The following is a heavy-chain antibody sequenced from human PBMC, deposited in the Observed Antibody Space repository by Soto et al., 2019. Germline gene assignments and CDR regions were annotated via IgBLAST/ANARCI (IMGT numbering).Heavy chain of an antibody. CDR3: ARNRGPRFDWLTNRGYYMDV. D-gene: IGHD3-9*01. V-gene: IGHV3-66*01. Sequence: EVQLVESGGGLVQPGGSLRLSCAASGFTVSSNYMSWVRQAPGKGLEWVSVIYSGGSTYYADSVKGRFTISRDNSKNTLYLQMNSLRAEDTAVYYCARNRGPRFDWLTNRGYYMDVWGKGTTVTVSS. CDR1: GFTVSSNY. CDR2: IYSGGST. J-gene: IGHJ6*03.